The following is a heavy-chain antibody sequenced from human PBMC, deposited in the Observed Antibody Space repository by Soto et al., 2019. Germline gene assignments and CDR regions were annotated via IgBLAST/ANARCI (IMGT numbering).Heavy chain of an antibody. CDR2: IIPIFGTA. J-gene: IGHJ1*01. D-gene: IGHD2-21*02. Sequence: QVQLVQSGAEVKKPGSSVKVSCKASGGTFSSYVISWVRQAPGQGLEWMGGIIPIFGTANYAQKFQGRVTITADESTSTAYMELSSLRSEDTAVYYCASYGVVTAIQYFQHWGQGTLVTVSS. CDR3: ASYGVVTAIQYFQH. CDR1: GGTFSSYV. V-gene: IGHV1-69*12.